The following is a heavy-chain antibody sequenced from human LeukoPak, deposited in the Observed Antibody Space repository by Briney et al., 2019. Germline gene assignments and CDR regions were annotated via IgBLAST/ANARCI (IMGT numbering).Heavy chain of an antibody. CDR3: ARGYDSSGYYYRYYFDY. D-gene: IGHD3-22*01. CDR1: GYTFTSYG. V-gene: IGHV1-18*01. J-gene: IGHJ4*02. Sequence: ASVKVSCTASGYTFTSYGISWVRQAPGQGLEWMGWISAYNGNTNYAQKLQGRVTMTTDTSTSTAYMELRSLRSDDTAVYYCARGYDSSGYYYRYYFDYWGQGTLVTVSS. CDR2: ISAYNGNT.